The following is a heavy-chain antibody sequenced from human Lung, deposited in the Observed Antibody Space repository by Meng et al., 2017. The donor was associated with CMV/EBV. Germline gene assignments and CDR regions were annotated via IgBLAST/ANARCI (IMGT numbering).Heavy chain of an antibody. CDR3: ASSEYSNRFDF. Sequence: GESLKISCAVTGVTFRNYYMYWVRQAPGKGLVWVSRINSDGSSTHYADSVKGRFSISRDNAKNTLHLQVNSLRAEDTAVYYCASSEYSNRFDFWGRGTLVTVSS. J-gene: IGHJ4*02. V-gene: IGHV3-74*01. D-gene: IGHD4-11*01. CDR1: GVTFRNYY. CDR2: INSDGSST.